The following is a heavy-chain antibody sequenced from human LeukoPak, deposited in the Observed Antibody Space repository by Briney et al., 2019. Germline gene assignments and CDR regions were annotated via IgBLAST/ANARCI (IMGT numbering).Heavy chain of an antibody. V-gene: IGHV3-33*06. CDR1: GFTFSSYG. CDR2: IWYDGSNK. D-gene: IGHD5-18*01. CDR3: AKDRRYSYGYGYYYYYMDV. Sequence: PGGSLRLSSAASGFTFSSYGMHWVRQAPGKGLEWVAVIWYDGSNKYYADSVKGRFTISRDNSKNTLYLQMNSLRAEDTAVYYCAKDRRYSYGYGYYYYYMDVWGKGTTVTVSS. J-gene: IGHJ6*03.